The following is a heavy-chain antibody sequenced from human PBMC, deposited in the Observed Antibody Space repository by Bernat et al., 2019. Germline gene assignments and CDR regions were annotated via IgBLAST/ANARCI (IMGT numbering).Heavy chain of an antibody. Sequence: DVQLVESGGGLVQPGGSLRLSCAASGFTFSSYAMNWVRQAPGKGLEWVSYISSSSGTIHYADSVKGRFTISRDNVKNLLYLEMNSLRDEDTAFYYCARDENHYGGYPFFDHWGQGTLATVSS. V-gene: IGHV3-48*02. CDR3: ARDENHYGGYPFFDH. CDR1: GFTFSSYA. D-gene: IGHD4-17*01. CDR2: ISSSSGTI. J-gene: IGHJ4*02.